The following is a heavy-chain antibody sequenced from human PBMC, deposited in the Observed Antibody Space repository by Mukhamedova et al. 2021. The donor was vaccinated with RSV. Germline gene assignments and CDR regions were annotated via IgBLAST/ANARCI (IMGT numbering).Heavy chain of an antibody. Sequence: SHYWSWIRQPAGKGPEWIGRIFSSGSTRYNPSLKGRATMSVDTSKSQISLRLTSVTAADTGVYYCARGGFNWEADYFDYWAQGTL. V-gene: IGHV4-4*07. CDR2: IFSSGST. CDR3: ARGGFNWEADYFDY. CDR1: SHY. D-gene: IGHD1-1*01. J-gene: IGHJ4*02.